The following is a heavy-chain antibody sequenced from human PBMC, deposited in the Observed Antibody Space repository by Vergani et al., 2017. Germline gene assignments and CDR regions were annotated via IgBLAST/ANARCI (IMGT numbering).Heavy chain of an antibody. CDR1: GFTFSNYW. D-gene: IGHD3-10*01. CDR2: IKQHGSEK. V-gene: IGHV3-7*03. J-gene: IGHJ4*02. Sequence: EVQLVESGGGLVQPGGSLRLSCAASGFTFSNYWMTWVRQAPGKGLEWVANIKQHGSEKYYVDSVKGRFTISRDNAKNSLYLQMNSLRAEDTAVYYCARGRKDYYGSGSXFDYWGQGTLVTVSS. CDR3: ARGRKDYYGSGSXFDY.